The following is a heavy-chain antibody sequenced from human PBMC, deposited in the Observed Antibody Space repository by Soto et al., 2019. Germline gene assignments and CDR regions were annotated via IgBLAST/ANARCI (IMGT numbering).Heavy chain of an antibody. CDR3: ARVGSYSGSDTYLYYGMDV. CDR1: GGSISTYY. CDR2: IYYSGST. D-gene: IGHD3-10*01. J-gene: IGHJ6*02. Sequence: SETLSLTCTVSGGSISTYYWSWIRQPPGKGLEWIGYIYYSGSTNYNPSLKSRVTISVDTSKNQFSLKLSSVTAADTAVFYCARVGSYSGSDTYLYYGMDVWGQGTTVTVSS. V-gene: IGHV4-59*01.